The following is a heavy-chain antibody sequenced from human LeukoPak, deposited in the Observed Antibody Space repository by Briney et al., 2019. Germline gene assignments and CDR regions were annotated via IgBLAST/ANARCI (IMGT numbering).Heavy chain of an antibody. CDR1: GFTFSNYA. CDR3: AKTRGYCSSTSCYYIDY. CDR2: VSGSVGST. J-gene: IGHJ4*02. D-gene: IGHD2-2*01. V-gene: IGHV3-23*01. Sequence: GGCLRLSCAASGFTFSNYAMSWGRQAPGKGLGSVSGVSGSVGSTYHADSVKGRVTISRNNSNNTLYLQMNSLRAEDTAVYYCAKTRGYCSSTSCYYIDYWGQGTLVTVSS.